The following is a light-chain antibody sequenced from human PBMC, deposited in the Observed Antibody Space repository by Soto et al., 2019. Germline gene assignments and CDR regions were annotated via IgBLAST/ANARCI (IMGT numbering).Light chain of an antibody. CDR1: SSNIGSSY. CDR3: AAWDDSLSGYYV. Sequence: QPVLTQPPSASGTPGQRVTISCSGSSSNIGSSYVYWYQQLPGTAPKLLIYRNNQRPSGVPDRFSGSKSGTSASLAISGLRSEDEADYYCAAWDDSLSGYYVFGTGTKLTVL. CDR2: RNN. V-gene: IGLV1-47*01. J-gene: IGLJ1*01.